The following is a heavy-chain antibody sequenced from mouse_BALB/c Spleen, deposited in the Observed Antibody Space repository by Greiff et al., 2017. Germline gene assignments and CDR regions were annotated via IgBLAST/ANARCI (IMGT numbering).Heavy chain of an antibody. CDR3: ARSCAYYGNCMDY. Sequence: EVKLQESGPELVKPGASVKISCKASGYSFTGYYMHWVKQSHVKSLEWIGRINPYNGATSYNQNFKDKASLTVDKSSSTAYMELHSLTSEDSAVYYCARSCAYYGNCMDYWGQGTSVTVSS. J-gene: IGHJ4*01. CDR2: INPYNGAT. V-gene: IGHV1-31*01. CDR1: GYSFTGYY. D-gene: IGHD2-10*01.